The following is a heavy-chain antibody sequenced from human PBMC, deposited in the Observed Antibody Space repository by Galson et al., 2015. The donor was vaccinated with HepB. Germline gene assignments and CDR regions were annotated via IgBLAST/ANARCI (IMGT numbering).Heavy chain of an antibody. CDR3: AKGTVFGWLLKFEY. J-gene: IGHJ4*02. CDR2: ISNGGNNT. CDR1: GFTFRTFA. D-gene: IGHD3-9*01. V-gene: IGHV3-23*03. Sequence: SLRLSCAASGFTFRTFAMSWVRHTPGKGLECVSVISNGGNNTYYADSVKGRFTISRDNSKNTLSLQMNSLRAEDTTVYYCAKGTVFGWLLKFEYWGQGALVTVSS.